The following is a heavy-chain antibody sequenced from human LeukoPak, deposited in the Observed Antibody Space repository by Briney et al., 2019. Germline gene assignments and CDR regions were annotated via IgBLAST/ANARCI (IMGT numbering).Heavy chain of an antibody. D-gene: IGHD4-17*01. Sequence: SVKVSCKASGGTFSSYAISWVRQAPGQGLEWMGRIIPILGIANYAQKFQGRVTITADKSTSTAYMELSSLRSEDTAVYYCARDGNGDYVEDYWGQGTLVTVSS. CDR1: GGTFSSYA. V-gene: IGHV1-69*04. CDR3: ARDGNGDYVEDY. J-gene: IGHJ4*02. CDR2: IIPILGIA.